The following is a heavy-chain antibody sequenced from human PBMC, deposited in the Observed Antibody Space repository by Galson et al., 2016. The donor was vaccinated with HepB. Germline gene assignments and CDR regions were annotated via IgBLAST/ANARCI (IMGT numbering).Heavy chain of an antibody. CDR2: IYHSGST. D-gene: IGHD2-2*01. J-gene: IGHJ4*02. CDR1: GGSISDDIW. CDR3: ATVRAGCSSTSCYFDN. Sequence: SETLSLTCAVSGGSISDDIWWTWVRQPPGKGLEWIGEIYHSGSTNYNPSLKSRVTISVDKSKNQFSLMGSVTAADTAVYYCATVRAGCSSTSCYFDNWGQGTLVTVSS. V-gene: IGHV4-4*02.